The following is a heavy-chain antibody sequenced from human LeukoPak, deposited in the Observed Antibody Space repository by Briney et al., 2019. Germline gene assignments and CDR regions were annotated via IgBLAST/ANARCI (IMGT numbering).Heavy chain of an antibody. V-gene: IGHV3-74*01. J-gene: IGHJ4*02. CDR1: GFTFGSYA. CDR3: ASNPRRDGYNYHY. CDR2: INSDGSST. Sequence: GGSLRLSCAASGFTFGSYAMTWVRQAPGKGLVWVSRINSDGSSTSYADSVKGRFTISRDNAKNTLYLQMNSLRAEDTAVYYCASNPRRDGYNYHYWGQGTLVTVSS. D-gene: IGHD5-24*01.